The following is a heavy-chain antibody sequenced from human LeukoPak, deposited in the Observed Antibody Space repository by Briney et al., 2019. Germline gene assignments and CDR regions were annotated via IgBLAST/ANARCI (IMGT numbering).Heavy chain of an antibody. V-gene: IGHV1-2*04. Sequence: ASVKVSCKASGYTFTGYYMHWVRQAPGQGLEWMGWINPNSGGTNYAQKFQGWVTMTRDTSISTAYVELSRLRSDDTAVYYCARGGAAAGMVDYYFDYWGQGTLVTVSS. D-gene: IGHD6-13*01. J-gene: IGHJ4*02. CDR2: INPNSGGT. CDR3: ARGGAAAGMVDYYFDY. CDR1: GYTFTGYY.